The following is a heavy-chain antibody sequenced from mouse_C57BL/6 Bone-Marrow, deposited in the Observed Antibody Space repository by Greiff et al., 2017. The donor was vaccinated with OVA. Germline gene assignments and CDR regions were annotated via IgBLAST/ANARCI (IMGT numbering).Heavy chain of an antibody. CDR2: INPNNGGT. Sequence: EVQLQQSGPELVKPGASVKISCKASGYTFTDYYMNWVKQSHGKSLEWIGDINPNNGGTSYNQKLKGKAPLTVDKSSSTAYRELRRLTSEDSAVYYCARSLYYYVSRPRFAYWGPGTLVTVSA. D-gene: IGHD1-1*01. V-gene: IGHV1-26*01. CDR1: GYTFTDYY. CDR3: ARSLYYYVSRPRFAY. J-gene: IGHJ3*01.